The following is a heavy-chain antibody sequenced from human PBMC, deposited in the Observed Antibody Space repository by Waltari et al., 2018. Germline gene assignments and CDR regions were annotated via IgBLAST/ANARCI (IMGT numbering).Heavy chain of an antibody. CDR1: GGAFSDYY. V-gene: IGHV4-34*01. Sequence: QVQLQQWAAGLSKPSENLSPTCAVYGGAFSDYYWSWIRQPPGKGLEWIGEIYHSGNPNYNPSLKSRVTISVDTSKNQVSLKLSSATAADTAVYYCARDPTRLRTFDYWGQGTLVTVSS. D-gene: IGHD3-16*01. CDR2: IYHSGNP. J-gene: IGHJ4*02. CDR3: ARDPTRLRTFDY.